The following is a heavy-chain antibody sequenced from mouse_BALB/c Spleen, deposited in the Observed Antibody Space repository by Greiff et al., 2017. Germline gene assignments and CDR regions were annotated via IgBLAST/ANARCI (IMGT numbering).Heavy chain of an antibody. J-gene: IGHJ4*01. CDR1: GYTFTDYY. CDR3: AITTAPYAMDY. D-gene: IGHD1-2*01. V-gene: IGHV1-84*02. Sequence: QVHVKQSGPELVKPGASVKISCKASGYTFTDYYINWVKQKPGQGLEWIGWIYPGSGNTKYNEKFKGKATLTVDTSSSTAYMQLSSLTSEDTAVYFCAITTAPYAMDYWGQGTSVTVSS. CDR2: IYPGSGNT.